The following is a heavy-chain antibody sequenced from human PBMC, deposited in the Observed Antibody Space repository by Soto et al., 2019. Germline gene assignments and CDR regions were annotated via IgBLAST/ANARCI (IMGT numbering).Heavy chain of an antibody. Sequence: PGGSLRLSCAASGFTFDDYAMHWVRQAPGKGLEWVSGISWNSGSIGYADSVKGRFTISRDNAKNSLYLQMNSLRAEDTALYYCARKDKSGYFNWFDPWGQGTLVTVSS. CDR2: ISWNSGSI. D-gene: IGHD3-22*01. J-gene: IGHJ5*02. V-gene: IGHV3-9*01. CDR3: ARKDKSGYFNWFDP. CDR1: GFTFDDYA.